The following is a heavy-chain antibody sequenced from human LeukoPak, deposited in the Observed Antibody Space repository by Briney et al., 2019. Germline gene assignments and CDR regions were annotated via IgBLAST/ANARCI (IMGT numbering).Heavy chain of an antibody. D-gene: IGHD5-18*01. CDR3: ARGRKYTSGYRVTELGSGYSDY. Sequence: SETLSLTCTVSGGSISSYYWNWIRQPPGKGLEWIGYIYYSGSTNSNPSLKSRATISVDMSRKHFFLDLSSVTAADTAVYYCARGRKYTSGYRVTELGSGYSDYWGQGTLVTVSS. J-gene: IGHJ4*02. CDR1: GGSISSYY. CDR2: IYYSGST. V-gene: IGHV4-59*01.